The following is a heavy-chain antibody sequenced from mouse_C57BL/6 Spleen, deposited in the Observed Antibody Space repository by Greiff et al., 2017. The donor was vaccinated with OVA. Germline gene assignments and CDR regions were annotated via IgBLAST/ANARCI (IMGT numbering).Heavy chain of an antibody. V-gene: IGHV5-4*01. D-gene: IGHD1-1*01. CDR2: ISDGGSYT. Sequence: EVMLVESGGGLVKPGGSLKLSCAASGFTFSSYAMSWVRQTPEKRLEWVATISDGGSYTYYPDNVKGRFTISRDNAKNNLYLQMSHLKSEDTAMYYCARDSHYYGSSYAMDYWGQGTSVTVSS. J-gene: IGHJ4*01. CDR1: GFTFSSYA. CDR3: ARDSHYYGSSYAMDY.